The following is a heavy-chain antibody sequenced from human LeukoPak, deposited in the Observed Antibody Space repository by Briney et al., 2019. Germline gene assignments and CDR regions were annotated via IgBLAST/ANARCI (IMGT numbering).Heavy chain of an antibody. CDR3: ARHQWLVPRFDY. CDR2: IYYSGRT. D-gene: IGHD6-19*01. CDR1: GGSISSDH. Sequence: SSETLSLTCSVSGGSISSDHWNWIRQTPGKGLEWIGCIYYSGRTYYNPSLKSRVTISVDTSKSQFSLKLGSVTAADTAVYYCARHQWLVPRFDYWGQGTLVTVSS. V-gene: IGHV4-59*08. J-gene: IGHJ4*02.